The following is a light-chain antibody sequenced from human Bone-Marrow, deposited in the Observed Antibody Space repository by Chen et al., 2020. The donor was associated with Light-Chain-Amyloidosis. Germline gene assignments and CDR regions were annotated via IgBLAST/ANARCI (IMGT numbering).Light chain of an antibody. Sequence: EIVITQSPATLSMSPGERASLSCRASQSVGRNIAWYQQKPGQAPRLLIYAASTRATGITARFSGSGSGTEFTLTISSLQSEDFAVYYCQQYNNWPPEYTFGQGTKLEIK. J-gene: IGKJ2*01. CDR2: AAS. CDR3: QQYNNWPPEYT. CDR1: QSVGRN. V-gene: IGKV3-15*01.